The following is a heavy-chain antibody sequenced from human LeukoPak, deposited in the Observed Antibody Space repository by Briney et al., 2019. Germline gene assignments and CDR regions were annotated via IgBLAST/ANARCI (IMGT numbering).Heavy chain of an antibody. D-gene: IGHD6-19*01. CDR3: AKYESSGWYGWYFDL. CDR2: FSGSGGST. V-gene: IGHV3-23*01. CDR1: GFPFHRYS. J-gene: IGHJ2*01. Sequence: GGSLRLSCAASGFPFHRYSMHWLRQAPGKGLEWVSSFSGSGGSTYYADCVKGRFTISRDNSKNTLYLQMNSLRAEDTAVYYCAKYESSGWYGWYFDLWGRGTLVTVSS.